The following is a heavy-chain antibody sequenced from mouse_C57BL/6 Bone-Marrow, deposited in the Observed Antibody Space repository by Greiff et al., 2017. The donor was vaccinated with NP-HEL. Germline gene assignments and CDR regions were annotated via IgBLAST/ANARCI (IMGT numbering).Heavy chain of an antibody. CDR1: GYTFTSYW. CDR3: ARWAYGSSYGYFEV. Sequence: QVQLQQPGAELVKPGASVKLSCKASGYTFTSYWMHWVKQRPGQGLEWIGLIHPNSGSTNYNEKFKSKATLTVDKSSSTAYMQLSSLTSEDSAVYYCARWAYGSSYGYFEVWGTGTTVTVSS. CDR2: IHPNSGST. J-gene: IGHJ1*03. V-gene: IGHV1-64*01. D-gene: IGHD1-1*01.